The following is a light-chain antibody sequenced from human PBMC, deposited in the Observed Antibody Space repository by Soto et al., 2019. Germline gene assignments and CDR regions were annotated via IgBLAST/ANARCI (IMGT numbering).Light chain of an antibody. CDR2: AAS. V-gene: IGKV1-39*01. J-gene: IGKJ1*01. Sequence: DIQMTQSPSSLSASVGDRVTITCRASQSISSNLNWYQQKPGKAPKLLIYAASSLQSGVPSRFSGSGSGTDFTLTISSLQPEDFETYYCQQSYSTPRTLGQGTNVDIK. CDR1: QSISSN. CDR3: QQSYSTPRT.